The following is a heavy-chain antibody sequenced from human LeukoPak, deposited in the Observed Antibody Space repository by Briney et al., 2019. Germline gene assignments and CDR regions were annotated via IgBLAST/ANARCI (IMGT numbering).Heavy chain of an antibody. CDR3: ASPSSWSDY. V-gene: IGHV3-23*01. J-gene: IGHJ4*02. D-gene: IGHD2-15*01. CDR2: ISGSGGST. Sequence: GGSLRLSCAVSGFTFSDYSMIWVRQAPGKGLEWVSAISGSGGSTYYADSVKGRFTISRDNSKNTLYLQMNSLRAEDTAVYYCASPSSWSDYWGQGTLVTVSS. CDR1: GFTFSDYS.